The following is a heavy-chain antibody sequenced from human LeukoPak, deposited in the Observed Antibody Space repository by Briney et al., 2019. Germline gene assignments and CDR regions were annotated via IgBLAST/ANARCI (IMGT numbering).Heavy chain of an antibody. V-gene: IGHV4-59*01. D-gene: IGHD2-15*01. CDR2: IYNIENT. J-gene: IGHJ4*02. CDR1: GGSISSFY. Sequence: SETLSLTCTVSGGSISSFYYTWIRQPPEKGLEWIGYIYNIENTNYNPSLKSRVTISVDTSKNQFSLKLSSVTAADTAVYYCARSIAYCSGGSCYFRVVGDYWGQGTLVTVSS. CDR3: ARSIAYCSGGSCYFRVVGDY.